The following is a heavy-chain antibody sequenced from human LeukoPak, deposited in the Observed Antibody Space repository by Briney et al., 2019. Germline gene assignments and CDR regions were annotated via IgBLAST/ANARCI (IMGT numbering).Heavy chain of an antibody. V-gene: IGHV3-7*01. D-gene: IGHD3-3*01. CDR1: GVTFSSYW. CDR2: IKQDGSEE. CDR3: ARDAYYDFWSGYPRYFDY. Sequence: PGGSLRLSCAVSGVTFSSYWMSWVRQAPGKGLEGVANIKQDGSEEYYVDSVKGRFTISTDNAKNSLYLQMNSLRAEDTAVYYCARDAYYDFWSGYPRYFDYWGQGTLVTVSS. J-gene: IGHJ4*02.